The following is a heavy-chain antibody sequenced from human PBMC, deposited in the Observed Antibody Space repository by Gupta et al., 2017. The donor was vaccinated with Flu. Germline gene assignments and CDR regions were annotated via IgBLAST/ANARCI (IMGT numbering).Heavy chain of an antibody. D-gene: IGHD2-21*01. Sequence: VELVESGGGLGQPGGSLGLSCAASGFTFNTYWMSWVRQAPGKRPEWVANIKKDGSETSYVDAVKGRFTISRDNAKNSLYLQMNSLRAEDTAVYYCARDGGGVYVDGFDEWGQGTLVTVSS. J-gene: IGHJ3*01. CDR3: ARDGGGVYVDGFDE. CDR1: GFTFNTYW. V-gene: IGHV3-7*01. CDR2: IKKDGSET.